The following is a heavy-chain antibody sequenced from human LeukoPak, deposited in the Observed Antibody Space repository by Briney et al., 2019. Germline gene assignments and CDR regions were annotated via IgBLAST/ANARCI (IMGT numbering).Heavy chain of an antibody. D-gene: IGHD3-10*01. J-gene: IGHJ4*02. CDR2: IIPIFGTA. CDR1: GYTFTGYY. Sequence: SVKVSCKASGYTFTGYYMHWVRQAPGQGLEWMGGIIPIFGTANYAQKFQGRVTITADKSTSTAYMELSSLRSEDTAVYYCARDTYYYGSGSYLWGQGTLVTVSS. CDR3: ARDTYYYGSGSYL. V-gene: IGHV1-69*06.